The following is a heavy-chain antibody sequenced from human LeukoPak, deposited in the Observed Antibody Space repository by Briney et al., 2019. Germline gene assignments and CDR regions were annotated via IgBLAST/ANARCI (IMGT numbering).Heavy chain of an antibody. V-gene: IGHV3-23*01. CDR1: GFTFSSYA. D-gene: IGHD6-13*01. Sequence: GGSLRLSCAASGFTFSSYAMSWVRQAPGEGLEWVSAISGSGGSTYYADSVKGRFTISRDNSKNTLYLQMSSLRAEDTAVYYCAREYSSSWSYGMDVWGQGTTVTVSS. J-gene: IGHJ6*02. CDR3: AREYSSSWSYGMDV. CDR2: ISGSGGST.